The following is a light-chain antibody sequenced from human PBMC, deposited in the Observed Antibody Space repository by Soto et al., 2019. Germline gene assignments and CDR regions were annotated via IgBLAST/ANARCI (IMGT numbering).Light chain of an antibody. Sequence: DIQMTQSPSTLSGSVGDRVTITCRASQTISSWLARYQQKPGKAPKLLIYKASTLKSGVPSRFSGSGSGTEFTLTISSLQHDDFETYYCQHYNSYSEALGQGTKVDIK. CDR1: QTISSW. CDR2: KAS. V-gene: IGKV1-5*03. J-gene: IGKJ1*01. CDR3: QHYNSYSEA.